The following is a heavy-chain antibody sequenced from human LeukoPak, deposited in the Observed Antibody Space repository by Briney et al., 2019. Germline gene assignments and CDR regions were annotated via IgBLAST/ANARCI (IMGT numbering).Heavy chain of an antibody. Sequence: GGSLRLSCAASGFTFSSYDMHWVRQATGKGLEWVSAIGAAGDTYYPGSVKGRFTISRENAKNSLYLQMNSLRAGDTAVYYCTRGGNRYCSGGSCYMFDYWGQGTLVTVSS. CDR2: IGAAGDT. CDR3: TRGGNRYCSGGSCYMFDY. V-gene: IGHV3-13*01. CDR1: GFTFSSYD. D-gene: IGHD2-15*01. J-gene: IGHJ4*02.